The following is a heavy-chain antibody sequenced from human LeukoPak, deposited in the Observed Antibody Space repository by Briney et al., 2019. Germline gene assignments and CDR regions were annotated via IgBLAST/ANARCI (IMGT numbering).Heavy chain of an antibody. CDR3: ARVSDIVPPYMDV. Sequence: ASVKVSCKCSGYTFTSYGISWVRQAPGQGLEWMGWISAYNGNTNYAQKLQGRVTMTTDTSTSTAYMELRSLRSDDTAVYSCARVSDIVPPYMDVWGKGTTVTISS. CDR1: GYTFTSYG. V-gene: IGHV1-18*01. D-gene: IGHD2-8*01. J-gene: IGHJ6*03. CDR2: ISAYNGNT.